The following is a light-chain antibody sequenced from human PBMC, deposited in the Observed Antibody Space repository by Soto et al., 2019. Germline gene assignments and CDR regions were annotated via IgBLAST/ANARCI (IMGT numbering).Light chain of an antibody. CDR1: HSVGSIY. J-gene: IGKJ1*01. CDR2: GAS. Sequence: TQSXXXXXXSPXXRATPSXIPSHSVGSIYLAWYQQEPGQAPRLLIHGASNRASGIPDRFSGSGSGTDFTLTISRLEPEDFAVYYCQQYGSSPRTFGQGTKVDIK. CDR3: QQYGSSPRT. V-gene: IGKV3-20*01.